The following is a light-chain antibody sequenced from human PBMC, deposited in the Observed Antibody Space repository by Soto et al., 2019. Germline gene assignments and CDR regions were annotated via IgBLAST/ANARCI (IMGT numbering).Light chain of an antibody. CDR3: QQYGSSPVIT. Sequence: PRARGTLSCRASPSVPTRLAWYQHKPGQAPTLLMSGASNRASGVPVRFSGSGSGTDFTLTISRLEPEDFAVYYCQQYGSSPVITFGQGTRLEIK. CDR1: PSVPTR. CDR2: GAS. J-gene: IGKJ5*01. V-gene: IGKV3-20*01.